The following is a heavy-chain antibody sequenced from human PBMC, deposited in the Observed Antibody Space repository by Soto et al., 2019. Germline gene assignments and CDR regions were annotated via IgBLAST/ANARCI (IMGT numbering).Heavy chain of an antibody. Sequence: EVQLVESGGGLVQPGGSLRLSCAASGFTFSSYWMHWVRQAPGKGLVWVSRTNSDGSRTKYAGSVNGRFTISRDNAKNTLKLQRNSLRGEEPAVYYCARGVRGAYGLDIWGQGTMVTVSS. CDR1: GFTFSSYW. J-gene: IGHJ3*02. V-gene: IGHV3-74*03. CDR2: TNSDGSRT. D-gene: IGHD2-21*01. CDR3: ARGVRGAYGLDI.